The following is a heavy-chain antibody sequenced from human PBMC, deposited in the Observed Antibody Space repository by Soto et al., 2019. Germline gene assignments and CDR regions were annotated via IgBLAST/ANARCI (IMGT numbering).Heavy chain of an antibody. CDR1: GFTFSSYA. V-gene: IGHV3-23*01. CDR3: AKLDIVAGRAFDY. Sequence: EVQLLESGGGLVQPGGSLRLSCAASGFTFSSYAMTWVRQAPGEGLEWVSAISGSGGSTYYADSVKGRFTISRDNSKNTLYLQMNSLRAEDTAVYYCAKLDIVAGRAFDYWGQGTLVTVSS. J-gene: IGHJ4*02. CDR2: ISGSGGST. D-gene: IGHD5-12*01.